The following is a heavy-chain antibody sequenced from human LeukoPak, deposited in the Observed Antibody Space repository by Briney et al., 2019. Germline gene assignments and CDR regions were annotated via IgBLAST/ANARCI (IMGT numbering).Heavy chain of an antibody. CDR1: GYTFTGYY. CDR2: INPNSGGT. CDR3: ARGDHSSGWYIIVDY. J-gene: IGHJ4*02. D-gene: IGHD6-19*01. V-gene: IGHV1-2*02. Sequence: ASVRVSCKASGYTFTGYYIHWVRQAPGQGLEWMGWINPNSGGTNYAPKFQGRVTMTKDTSISTAYMELSRLRSDDTAVYYCARGDHSSGWYIIVDYWGQGTLVTVSS.